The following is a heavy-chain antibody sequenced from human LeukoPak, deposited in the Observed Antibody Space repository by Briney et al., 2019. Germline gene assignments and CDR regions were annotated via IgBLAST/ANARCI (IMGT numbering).Heavy chain of an antibody. CDR3: ARVGSSSSLDY. Sequence: ASVKVSCKASGGTFSSYAISWVRQAPGQGLEWMGGIIPIFGTANYAQKFQGRVTMTRDTSTSTVYMELSSLRSEDTAVYYCARVGSSSSLDYWGQGTLVTVSS. CDR1: GGTFSSYA. D-gene: IGHD6-6*01. CDR2: IIPIFGTA. V-gene: IGHV1-69*05. J-gene: IGHJ4*02.